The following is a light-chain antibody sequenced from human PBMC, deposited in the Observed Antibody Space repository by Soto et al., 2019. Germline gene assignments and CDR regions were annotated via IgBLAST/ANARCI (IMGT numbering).Light chain of an antibody. Sequence: VLSQAPGRLSLAPGDRSALSCMASQSVPSTYFAWYQQKSGQPPRLLISCTSNRATGIPDRFSGSESGRDFTLTISRLQPEDFAVYFCQQFGNSPWTFGQVTKVEIK. V-gene: IGKV3-20*01. CDR2: CTS. CDR1: QSVPSTY. CDR3: QQFGNSPWT. J-gene: IGKJ1*01.